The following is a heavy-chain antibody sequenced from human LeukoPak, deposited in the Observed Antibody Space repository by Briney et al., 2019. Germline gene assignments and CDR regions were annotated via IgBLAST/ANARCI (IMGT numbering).Heavy chain of an antibody. D-gene: IGHD3-22*01. CDR1: GLTFTSSA. Sequence: ASVKVSCKASGLTFTSSAMQWVRRARGQRLEWIGWIVVGSGNTNYAQKFQERVTITRDMSTSTAYMELSSLRSEDTAVYYCAAGSYYYDSSGYNFDYWGQGTLVTVSS. V-gene: IGHV1-58*02. CDR3: AAGSYYYDSSGYNFDY. J-gene: IGHJ4*02. CDR2: IVVGSGNT.